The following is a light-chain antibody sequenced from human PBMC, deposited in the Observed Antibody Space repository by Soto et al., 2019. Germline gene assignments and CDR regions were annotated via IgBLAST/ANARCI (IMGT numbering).Light chain of an antibody. CDR1: QDISNY. CDR2: DAS. CDR3: QQYDNRLAWT. J-gene: IGKJ1*01. V-gene: IGKV1-33*01. Sequence: DIQMTPSPSSLSASVGDRVTITCQARQDISNYLNWYQQKPGKAPKLLIYDASNLETGVPSRFSVSGSRTDFTFTISSLQPEDIATYYCQQYDNRLAWTVGQGTKVEIK.